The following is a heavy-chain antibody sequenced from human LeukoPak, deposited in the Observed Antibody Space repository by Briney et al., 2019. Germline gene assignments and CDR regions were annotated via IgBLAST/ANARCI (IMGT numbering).Heavy chain of an antibody. CDR3: ARGPAPPNPYHYYGMDV. D-gene: IGHD1-14*01. CDR1: GGSFSGYY. V-gene: IGHV4-34*01. CDR2: ITHSGST. Sequence: PSETLSLTCAVYGGSFSGYYWSWIRQSPGKGLEWIGEITHSGSTNYNPSLKSRVTISMDTSKNQFSLKVTSVTAADAAVYHCARGPAPPNPYHYYGMDVWGQGTTVTVSS. J-gene: IGHJ6*02.